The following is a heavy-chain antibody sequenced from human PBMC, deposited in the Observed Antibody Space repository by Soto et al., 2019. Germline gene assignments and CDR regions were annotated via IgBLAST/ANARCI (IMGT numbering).Heavy chain of an antibody. D-gene: IGHD3-22*01. CDR2: IYYSGST. V-gene: IGHV4-30-4*01. CDR3: ASNYYYDSSGPSPNDY. J-gene: IGHJ4*02. CDR1: GGSISSGDYY. Sequence: QVQLQESGPGLVKPSQTLSLTCTVSGGSISSGDYYWSWIRQPPGKGLEWIGYIYYSGSTYYNPSLKSRVPISVDTSKNQFSLKLSSVTAADTAVYYCASNYYYDSSGPSPNDYWGQGTLVTVSS.